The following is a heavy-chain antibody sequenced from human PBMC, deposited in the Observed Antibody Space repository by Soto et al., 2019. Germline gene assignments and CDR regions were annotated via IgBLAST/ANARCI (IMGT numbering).Heavy chain of an antibody. J-gene: IGHJ4*01. CDR3: AHSKIVVVPAATHNFDY. V-gene: IGHV2-5*01. Sequence: SGPTLVNPTQTLTLTCTFSGFSLNTSGMGVGWIRQPPGKALEWLALIYWNDDKRYSPSLNRRHTIAKDTSKSQVVLTVTNVDPVDTATYYCAHSKIVVVPAATHNFDYWGQGSLVTVSS. CDR1: GFSLNTSGMG. D-gene: IGHD2-2*01. CDR2: IYWNDDK.